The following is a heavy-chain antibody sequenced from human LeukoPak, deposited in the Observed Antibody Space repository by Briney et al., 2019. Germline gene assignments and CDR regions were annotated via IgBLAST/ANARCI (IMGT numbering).Heavy chain of an antibody. D-gene: IGHD3-10*01. Sequence: ASVEVSCKASGYTFTNYDIKWVRQATGQGLEWMGWMHPNSGNTGYAQKFQDRDTMTRNTSISTAYMELTRLTSEDTAVYYCARGDSGYFFYYGLDVWGQGTTVTVSS. CDR2: MHPNSGNT. CDR3: ARGDSGYFFYYGLDV. V-gene: IGHV1-8*01. J-gene: IGHJ6*02. CDR1: GYTFTNYD.